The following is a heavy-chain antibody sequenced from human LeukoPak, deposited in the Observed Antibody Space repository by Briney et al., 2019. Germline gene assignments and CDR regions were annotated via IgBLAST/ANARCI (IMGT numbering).Heavy chain of an antibody. CDR2: ISGSGGST. V-gene: IGHV3-23*01. Sequence: GGSLRLSCAASGFTFSSYAMSWVRQAPGKGLEWVSAISGSGGSTYYADSVKGRFTISRDNSKNTLYLQMNSLRAEDTAVYYCARDRRGYSYNRGFDYWGQGTLVTVSS. CDR1: GFTFSSYA. D-gene: IGHD5-18*01. CDR3: ARDRRGYSYNRGFDY. J-gene: IGHJ4*02.